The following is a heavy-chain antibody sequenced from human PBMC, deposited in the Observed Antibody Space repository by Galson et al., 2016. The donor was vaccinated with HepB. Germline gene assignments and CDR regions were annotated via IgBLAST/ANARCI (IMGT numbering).Heavy chain of an antibody. CDR3: ASGYDIWTYGLDV. CDR2: ISHTGDT. CDR1: GGSFSGYY. Sequence: SETLSLTCAVYGGSFSGYYWTWIRQPPGKGLEWIGEISHTGDTNYSPSLKSRVTLSLDTSKDQFSLKLTSVTAADTAIYYCASGYDIWTYGLDVWGQGTTVTVSS. V-gene: IGHV4-34*01. D-gene: IGHD3-9*01. J-gene: IGHJ6*02.